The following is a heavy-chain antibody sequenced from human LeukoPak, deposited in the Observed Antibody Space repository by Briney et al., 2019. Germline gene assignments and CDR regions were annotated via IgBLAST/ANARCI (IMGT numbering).Heavy chain of an antibody. V-gene: IGHV4-59*12. CDR2: IYYSGST. D-gene: IGHD3-22*01. CDR1: SGSITSYY. J-gene: IGHJ1*01. Sequence: SETLSLTCSVSSGSITSYYWSWLRQPPGKGLEWIGYIYYSGSTNYNPSLKSRVTMSVDTSKNQFSLKLSSVTAADTAVYYCARDRYYYDSSGYYSFQHWGQGTLVTVSS. CDR3: ARDRYYYDSSGYYSFQH.